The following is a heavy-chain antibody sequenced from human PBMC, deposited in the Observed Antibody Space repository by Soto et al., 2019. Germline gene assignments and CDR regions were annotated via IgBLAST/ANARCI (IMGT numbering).Heavy chain of an antibody. J-gene: IGHJ3*02. CDR1: GGSISSSSYY. V-gene: IGHV4-39*01. D-gene: IGHD1-26*01. Sequence: QLQLQESGPGLVKPSETLSLTCTVSGGSISSSSYYWGWIRQPPGKGLEWIGSIYYSGSTYYNPSLKSRVTISVATSKNQFSLMLRSVTAADTAVYYCASPILEAFDIWGQGTMVTVSS. CDR2: IYYSGST. CDR3: ASPILEAFDI.